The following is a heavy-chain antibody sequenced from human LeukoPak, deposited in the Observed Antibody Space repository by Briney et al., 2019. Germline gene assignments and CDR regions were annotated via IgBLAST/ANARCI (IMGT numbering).Heavy chain of an antibody. CDR2: ISSSGSTI. Sequence: GGSLRLSCAASGFTFSSYEMNWDRQAPGKGLEWVSYISSSGSTIYYADSVKGRFTISRGNAKNSLYLQMNSLRAEDTAVYYCAELGITMIGGVWGKGTTVTISS. CDR1: GFTFSSYE. D-gene: IGHD3-10*02. CDR3: AELGITMIGGV. V-gene: IGHV3-48*03. J-gene: IGHJ6*04.